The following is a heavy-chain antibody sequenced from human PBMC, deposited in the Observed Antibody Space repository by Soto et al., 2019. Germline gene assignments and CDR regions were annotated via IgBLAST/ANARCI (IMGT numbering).Heavy chain of an antibody. CDR3: AKDRGFVGYGRFAY. V-gene: IGHV3-23*01. D-gene: IGHD5-12*01. Sequence: GGSLRLSCATSGFTFSNYAMSWVRQAPGKGPEWVSTISGSGGNTYYADSVKGRFTISRDNSKNTVYMQMNSLRDEDTAVYYCAKDRGFVGYGRFAYWGRGTLVTVSS. J-gene: IGHJ4*02. CDR1: GFTFSNYA. CDR2: ISGSGGNT.